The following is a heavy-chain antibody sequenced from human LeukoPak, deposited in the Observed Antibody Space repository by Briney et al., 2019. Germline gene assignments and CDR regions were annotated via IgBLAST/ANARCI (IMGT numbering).Heavy chain of an antibody. CDR3: AKDDARFPPYGMDV. D-gene: IGHD3-3*01. J-gene: IGHJ6*02. Sequence: GGSLRLSCAASGFTFSSYGMHWVRQAPGKGLEWVAVISYDGSNKYYADSVKGRFTISRDNSKNTLYLQMNSLRAKDTAVYYCAKDDARFPPYGMDVWGQGTTVTVSS. V-gene: IGHV3-30*18. CDR1: GFTFSSYG. CDR2: ISYDGSNK.